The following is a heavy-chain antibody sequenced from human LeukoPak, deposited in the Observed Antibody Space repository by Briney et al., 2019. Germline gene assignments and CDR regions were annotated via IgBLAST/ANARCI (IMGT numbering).Heavy chain of an antibody. CDR1: GFTFSSYW. J-gene: IGHJ6*04. D-gene: IGHD3-9*01. CDR3: ARGGHYDILTGYYYYYGMDV. V-gene: IGHV3-74*01. CDR2: INSDGSST. Sequence: GSLRLSCAASGFTFSSYWMHWVRQAPGKGLVWVARINSDGSSTSYADSVKGRFTISRDNAKNTLYLQMNSLRAEDTAVSYCARGGHYDILTGYYYYYGMDVWGKGTTVTVSS.